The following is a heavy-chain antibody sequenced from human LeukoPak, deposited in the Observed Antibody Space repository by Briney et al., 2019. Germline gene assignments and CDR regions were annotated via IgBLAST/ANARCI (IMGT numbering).Heavy chain of an antibody. D-gene: IGHD1-14*01. CDR3: ARRGKGPTGYYYGMDV. CDR2: IYYSGST. J-gene: IGHJ6*02. CDR1: GGSISSYY. Sequence: PSETLSLTCTVSGGSISSYYWNWIRQPPGKGLEWIGYIYYSGSTNYNPSLKSRVTISVDTSKTQFSLKLSSVTAADTAVYYCARRGKGPTGYYYGMDVWGQGTTVTVS. V-gene: IGHV4-59*08.